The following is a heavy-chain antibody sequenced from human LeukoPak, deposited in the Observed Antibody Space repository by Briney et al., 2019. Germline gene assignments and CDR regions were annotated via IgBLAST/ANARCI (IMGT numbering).Heavy chain of an antibody. D-gene: IGHD5-12*01. CDR2: ISGSGGST. J-gene: IGHJ4*02. V-gene: IGHV3-23*01. CDR3: ARDGIGGDSGYPYYFDY. CDR1: GFTFSNHG. Sequence: GGTLRLSCAAPGFTFSNHGMNWVRQTPGKRLEWVSAISGSGGSTYYADSVKGRFTISRDNSKNTLYLQMNSLRAEDTAVYYCARDGIGGDSGYPYYFDYWGQGTLVTVSS.